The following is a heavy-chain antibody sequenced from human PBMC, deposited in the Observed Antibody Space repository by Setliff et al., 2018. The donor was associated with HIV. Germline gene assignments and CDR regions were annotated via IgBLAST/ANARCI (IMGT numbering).Heavy chain of an antibody. J-gene: IGHJ6*03. CDR3: ARGPLFGNQYYPYHYMDV. V-gene: IGHV1-3*03. D-gene: IGHD3-3*01. CDR1: GYTFSTYG. Sequence: GASVKVSCKASGYTFSTYGIRWMRQAPGQRPEYMGWINTANGNTKYSQDLLGRVSITMDTSASTSYMELSSLRSQDMAVYYCARGPLFGNQYYPYHYMDVWGKGTTVTSP. CDR2: INTANGNT.